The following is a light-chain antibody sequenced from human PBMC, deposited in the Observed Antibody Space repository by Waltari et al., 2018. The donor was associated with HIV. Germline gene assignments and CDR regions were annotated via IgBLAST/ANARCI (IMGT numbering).Light chain of an antibody. V-gene: IGLV2-14*01. J-gene: IGLJ1*01. CDR3: SSYTSTNKGFL. Sequence: QSALTQPASVSGSPGQSITISCSGTSSDAGDYNYVSWYQPPPGEAPKLMIYEVSHRPSGVSNRFSGSKSVNTASLTISGLQAEDEADYYCSSYTSTNKGFLFGAGTRVTVL. CDR2: EVS. CDR1: SSDAGDYNY.